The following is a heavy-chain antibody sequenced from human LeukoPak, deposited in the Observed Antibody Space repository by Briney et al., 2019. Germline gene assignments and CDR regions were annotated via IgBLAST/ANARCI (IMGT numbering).Heavy chain of an antibody. CDR3: ARHQIAAAGTRVGKKGYYYYMDV. J-gene: IGHJ6*03. D-gene: IGHD6-13*01. Sequence: TASETLSLTCTVSGYSISSGYYWGWIRQPPGKGLEWIGSVYHSGSTYYNPSLKSRVTISVDTSKNQFSLKLSSVTAADTAVYYCARHQIAAAGTRVGKKGYYYYMDVWGKGTTVTVSS. CDR1: GYSISSGYY. CDR2: VYHSGST. V-gene: IGHV4-38-2*02.